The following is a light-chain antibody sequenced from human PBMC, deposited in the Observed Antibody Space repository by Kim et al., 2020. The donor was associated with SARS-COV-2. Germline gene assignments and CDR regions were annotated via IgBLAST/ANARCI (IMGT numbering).Light chain of an antibody. Sequence: EVVMTQSPATLSVFPGERATLSCKTSQSIRTNLAWYQQKPGQAPRLLIYGASSRATGMPGRFSGSGSGTEFSLTISSLQSEDFAMYYCHQYNDWPLTFGGGTKLEI. J-gene: IGKJ4*01. V-gene: IGKV3-15*01. CDR2: GAS. CDR3: HQYNDWPLT. CDR1: QSIRTN.